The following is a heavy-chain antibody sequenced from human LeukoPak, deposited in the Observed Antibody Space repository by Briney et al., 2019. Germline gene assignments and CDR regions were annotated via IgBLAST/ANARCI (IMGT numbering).Heavy chain of an antibody. D-gene: IGHD2-2*01. CDR3: TREGYCSGTTCYGGD. V-gene: IGHV3-15*01. Sequence: PGGSLRLSCAAWGFGFTNAWMSWVRQAPGKGLEWVGRIRGKSDGGTTDYAAPVKGRFTISRDDTKNTVYLQVNSLKTEDTAVYFCTREGYCSGTTCYGGDWGQGTLVIVSS. CDR1: GFGFTNAW. J-gene: IGHJ4*02. CDR2: IRGKSDGGTT.